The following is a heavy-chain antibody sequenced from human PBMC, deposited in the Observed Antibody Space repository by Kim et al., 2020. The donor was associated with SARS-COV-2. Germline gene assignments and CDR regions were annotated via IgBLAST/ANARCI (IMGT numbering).Heavy chain of an antibody. CDR3: AKVGSGAYVGRDYFDY. V-gene: IGHV3-23*01. Sequence: GGSLRLSCTTSGFKFSNYAMSWFRQASGKGLEWVSALSGDGGASYYADSVKGRFTISRDSSTNTMYLQMNTLRVEDTAVYYCAKVGSGAYVGRDYFDYWGQGTLVTVSP. J-gene: IGHJ4*02. D-gene: IGHD4-17*01. CDR2: LSGDGGAS. CDR1: GFKFSNYA.